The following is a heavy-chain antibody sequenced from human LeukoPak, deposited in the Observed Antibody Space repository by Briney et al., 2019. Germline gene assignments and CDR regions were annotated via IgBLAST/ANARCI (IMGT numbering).Heavy chain of an antibody. CDR3: ARGIGVPHEFDY. J-gene: IGHJ4*02. CDR1: GFTFSSYA. V-gene: IGHV3-53*01. D-gene: IGHD2/OR15-2a*01. CDR2: IYSGGST. Sequence: GGSLRLSCAASGFTFSSYAMSWVRQAPGKGLEWVSVIYSGGSTYYADSVKGRFTISRDNSKNTLYLQMNSLRAEDTAVYYCARGIGVPHEFDYWGQGTLVTVSS.